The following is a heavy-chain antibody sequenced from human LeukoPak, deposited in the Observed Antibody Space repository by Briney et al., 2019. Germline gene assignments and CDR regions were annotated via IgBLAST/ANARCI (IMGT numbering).Heavy chain of an antibody. V-gene: IGHV1-18*01. CDR3: ARDYYGSGSYFRIPTYYYYYYMDV. D-gene: IGHD3-10*01. CDR2: ISAYNGNT. CDR1: GYTFTSYG. J-gene: IGHJ6*03. Sequence: RASVKVSCKASGYTFTSYGISWVRQAPGQGLEWMGWISAYNGNTNYAQKLQGRVTMTTDTSTSTAYMELRSLRSDDTAVYYCARDYYGSGSYFRIPTYYYYYYMDVWGKGTTVTVSS.